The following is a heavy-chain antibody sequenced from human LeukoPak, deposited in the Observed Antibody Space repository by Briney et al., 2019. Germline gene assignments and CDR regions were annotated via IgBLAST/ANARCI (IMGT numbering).Heavy chain of an antibody. J-gene: IGHJ4*02. CDR2: IIPIFGTA. CDR1: GGTFSSYA. D-gene: IGHD5-12*01. V-gene: IGHV1-69*05. CDR3: ARDDSLSGYDLYYFDY. Sequence: SVKVSCKASGGTFSSYAISWVRQAPGQGLEWMGRIIPIFGTANYAQKFQGRVTITTDESTSTAHMELSSLRSEDTAVYYCARDDSLSGYDLYYFDYWGQGTLVTVSS.